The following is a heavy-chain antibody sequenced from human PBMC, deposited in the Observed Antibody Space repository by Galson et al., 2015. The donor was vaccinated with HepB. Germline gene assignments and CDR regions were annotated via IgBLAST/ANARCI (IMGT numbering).Heavy chain of an antibody. CDR3: ARGEVFESTSSCLES. V-gene: IGHV3-30*03. CDR1: GCIFSRYG. CDR2: ISFDGSSK. D-gene: IGHD6-13*01. Sequence: SLRLSCAAPGCIFSRYGMHWVRQAPRKGLEWMAVISFDGSSKYYADSVKGRFTISRDKSKNTLYLQMNSLTAADTAVYYCARGEVFESTSSCLESWGQGTLVTVSS. J-gene: IGHJ4*02.